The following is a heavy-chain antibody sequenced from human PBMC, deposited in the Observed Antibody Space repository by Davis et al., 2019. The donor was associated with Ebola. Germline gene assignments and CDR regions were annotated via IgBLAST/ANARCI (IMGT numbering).Heavy chain of an antibody. V-gene: IGHV6-1*01. CDR1: GDSVSRNSAA. CDR2: TYYRSKWYN. D-gene: IGHD6-6*01. J-gene: IGHJ6*02. CDR3: ARVRHSSYRPYYYYYGMDV. Sequence: HSQTLSLTCAISGDSVSRNSAAWNWIRQSPSRGLEWLGRTYYRSKWYNDYAVSVKSRITINPDTSKNQFSLQLNSVTPEDTAVYYCARVRHSSYRPYYYYYGMDVWSQGTTVTVSS.